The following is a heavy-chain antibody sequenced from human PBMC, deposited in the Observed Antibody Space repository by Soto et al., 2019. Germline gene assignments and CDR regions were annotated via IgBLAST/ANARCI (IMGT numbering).Heavy chain of an antibody. Sequence: PWGSLRLSCAASGFTFSLYSMIWVRQAPGKGLEWVSSISSSSSYIYYADSLKGRFTISRDNAKNSLYLQMDSLRAEDTAIYFCVRARATDSSPDYWGQGTLVTVSS. V-gene: IGHV3-21*01. CDR3: VRARATDSSPDY. J-gene: IGHJ4*02. CDR2: ISSSSSYI. D-gene: IGHD6-19*01. CDR1: GFTFSLYS.